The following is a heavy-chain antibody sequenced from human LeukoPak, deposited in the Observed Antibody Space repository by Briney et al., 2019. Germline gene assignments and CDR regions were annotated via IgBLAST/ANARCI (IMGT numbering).Heavy chain of an antibody. D-gene: IGHD2-2*01. J-gene: IGHJ4*02. Sequence: SETLSLTCTVSGGSISGGGYYWSWIRQHPGKGLEWIGYIYYSGSTYYNPSLKSRVTISVDTSKNHFSLKLSSVTAADTAVYYCARCGVVPAAPFDYWGQGTLVTVSS. V-gene: IGHV4-31*03. CDR1: GGSISGGGYY. CDR3: ARCGVVPAAPFDY. CDR2: IYYSGST.